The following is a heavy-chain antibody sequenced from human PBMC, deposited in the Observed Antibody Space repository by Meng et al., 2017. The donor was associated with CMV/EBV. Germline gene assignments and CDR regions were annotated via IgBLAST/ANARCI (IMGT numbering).Heavy chain of an antibody. V-gene: IGHV1-46*02. Sequence: QVQLVQSGDGVKKPWALANVSCKASGYTFNSYYMHWVRQAPGQGLEWMGIINPSGGSTSYAQKFQGRVTMTRDTSTSTVYMELSSLRSEDTAVYYCAREFDGYTFDYWGQGTLVTVSS. CDR3: AREFDGYTFDY. D-gene: IGHD5-24*01. CDR2: INPSGGST. J-gene: IGHJ4*02. CDR1: GYTFNSYY.